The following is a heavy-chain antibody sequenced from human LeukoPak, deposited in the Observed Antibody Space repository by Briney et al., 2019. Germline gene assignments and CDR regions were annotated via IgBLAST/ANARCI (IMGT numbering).Heavy chain of an antibody. CDR2: IYSSGRT. J-gene: IGHJ4*02. V-gene: IGHV4-61*02. D-gene: IGHD6-13*01. CDR1: GDSINSNNYY. CDR3: ARALYSSSPSDY. Sequence: SETLSLTCTVSGDSINSNNYYWSWIRQPAGKGLEWIGRIYSSGRTNYNPSLKSRVTISLDTSRNQFSLKLSSVTAADTAVYYCARALYSSSPSDYWGQGTLVTVSS.